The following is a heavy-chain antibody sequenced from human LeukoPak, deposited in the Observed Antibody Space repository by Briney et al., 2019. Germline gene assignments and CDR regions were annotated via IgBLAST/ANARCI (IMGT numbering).Heavy chain of an antibody. D-gene: IGHD3-22*01. Sequence: ASVKVSCKVSGYTLTELSMHWVRQAPGKGLEWMGGFDPEDGETIYAQKFQGRVPMTEDTSTDTAYMELSSLRSEDTAVYYCATDLHYYDSSGFTIPWGQGTLVTVSS. CDR2: FDPEDGET. CDR3: ATDLHYYDSSGFTIP. CDR1: GYTLTELS. V-gene: IGHV1-24*01. J-gene: IGHJ4*02.